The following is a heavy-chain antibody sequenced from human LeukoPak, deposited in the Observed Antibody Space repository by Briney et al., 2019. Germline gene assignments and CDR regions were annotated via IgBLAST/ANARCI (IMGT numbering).Heavy chain of an antibody. Sequence: GASVKVSCKASGYTFSSYDINWVRQATGQGLEWMGWMNPNSGNTGYAQKFQGRVTMTRDTSMSTVYMELSSLRSEDTAVYYCARGGQGLVDYWGQGTLVTVSS. J-gene: IGHJ4*02. V-gene: IGHV1-8*01. D-gene: IGHD6-19*01. CDR1: GYTFSSYD. CDR2: MNPNSGNT. CDR3: ARGGQGLVDY.